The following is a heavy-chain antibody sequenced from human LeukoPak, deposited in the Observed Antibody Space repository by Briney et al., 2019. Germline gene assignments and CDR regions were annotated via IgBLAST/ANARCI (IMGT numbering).Heavy chain of an antibody. V-gene: IGHV3-21*01. J-gene: IGHJ3*01. D-gene: IGHD3-10*01. CDR1: GFIFSSYS. Sequence: GGSLRLSCAASGFIFSSYSMNWVRQAPGKGLEWVSSITSSSSDIYYADSVKGRFTISRDNAKNSLYLQMNSLRAEDTAVYYCARDSSMVRGVVAAFDVWGQGTMVTVSS. CDR3: ARDSSMVRGVVAAFDV. CDR2: ITSSSSDI.